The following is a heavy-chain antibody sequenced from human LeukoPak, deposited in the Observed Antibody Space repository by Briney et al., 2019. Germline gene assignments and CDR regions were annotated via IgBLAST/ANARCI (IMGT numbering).Heavy chain of an antibody. Sequence: SETLSLTCAVYGGSFSGYYWSWIRQSPGRGLEWIGEINHRGSTNYNPSLKRRVTISVDTSKNQFSLKLSSVTAADTAVYYCHSDTAMVQGGYYFDYWGQGTLVTVSS. CDR1: GGSFSGYY. J-gene: IGHJ4*02. CDR3: HSDTAMVQGGYYFDY. CDR2: INHRGST. D-gene: IGHD5-18*01. V-gene: IGHV4-34*03.